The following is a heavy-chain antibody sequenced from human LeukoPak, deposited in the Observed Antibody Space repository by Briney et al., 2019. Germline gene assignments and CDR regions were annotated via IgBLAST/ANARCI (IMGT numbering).Heavy chain of an antibody. CDR2: IYYSGST. CDR3: ARVGYDSSGYYYYFDY. Sequence: SETLPLTCTVSGXSISSGGYYWSWIRQHPGRGLEWIGYIYYSGSTCYNPSLKSRVTISVDTSKNQFSLKLSSVTAADTAVYYCARVGYDSSGYYYYFDYWGQGTLVTVSS. J-gene: IGHJ4*02. V-gene: IGHV4-31*03. CDR1: GXSISSGGYY. D-gene: IGHD3-22*01.